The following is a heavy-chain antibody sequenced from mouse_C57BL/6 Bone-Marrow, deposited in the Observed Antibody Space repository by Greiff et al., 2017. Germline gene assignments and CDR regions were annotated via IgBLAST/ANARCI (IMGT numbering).Heavy chain of an antibody. CDR3: ARLLYYFAY. CDR2: IYPRSGNT. V-gene: IGHV1-81*01. CDR1: GYTFTRYG. J-gene: IGHJ2*01. Sequence: QVQLKESGAELARPGASVKLSCKASGYTFTRYGISWVKQRTGQGLEWIGEIYPRSGNTYYNEKFKGKATLTADKSSSTAYMELRSLTSEDSAVYFCARLLYYFAYWGQGTTLTVSS.